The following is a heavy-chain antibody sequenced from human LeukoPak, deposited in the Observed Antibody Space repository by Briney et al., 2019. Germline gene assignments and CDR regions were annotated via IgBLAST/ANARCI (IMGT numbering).Heavy chain of an antibody. CDR3: AIVMDTAMVTDY. J-gene: IGHJ4*02. Sequence: GGSLRLSCAASGFTFSSYPMSWVRQAPGKGREWVSAISGSGGSTYYADSVEGRFTISRDNSKNTLYLQMNSLRAEDTAVYYCAIVMDTAMVTDYWGQGTLVTVSS. D-gene: IGHD5-18*01. V-gene: IGHV3-23*01. CDR1: GFTFSSYP. CDR2: ISGSGGST.